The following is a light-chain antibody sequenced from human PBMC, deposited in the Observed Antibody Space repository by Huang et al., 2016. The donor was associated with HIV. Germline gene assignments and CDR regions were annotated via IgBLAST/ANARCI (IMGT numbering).Light chain of an antibody. CDR2: GAS. Sequence: DIQMTQSPSSLSASVGDRVTITCRASQTISSYLNWYQHKTGKAPKVLIYGASNLQSGVPSMYSGSGSGTDFTLTISSLQPEDFATYYCQQTYNSPYTFGQGTKLEIK. CDR1: QTISSY. CDR3: QQTYNSPYT. V-gene: IGKV1-39*01. J-gene: IGKJ2*01.